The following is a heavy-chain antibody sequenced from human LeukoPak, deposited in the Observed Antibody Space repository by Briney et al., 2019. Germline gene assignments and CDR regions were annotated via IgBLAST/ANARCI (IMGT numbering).Heavy chain of an antibody. J-gene: IGHJ4*02. CDR1: GCTFSSYA. CDR2: IIPIFGTA. V-gene: IGHV1-69*13. D-gene: IGHD3-10*01. CDR3: ARDGSGRHYYGSGSPPDY. Sequence: SVKVSCMASGCTFSSYAISWVRQAAGQGLEWMGRIIPIFGTANYAQKFQGRVTITPDESTSTAYMELSSLRSEDTAVYYCARDGSGRHYYGSGSPPDYWGQGTLVTVSS.